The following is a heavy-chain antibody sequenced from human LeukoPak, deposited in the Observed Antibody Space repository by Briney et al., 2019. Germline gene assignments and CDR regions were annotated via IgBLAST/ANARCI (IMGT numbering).Heavy chain of an antibody. CDR2: IDWDDDK. D-gene: IGHD3-22*01. CDR3: RRIGFFYDSSGYSGAFDI. Sequence: SGPTLVNPTQTLTLTCTFSGISLSTSGMRVSWIRQPPGKALEWLARIDWDDDKFYSTSLKTRLTISKDTSKNQVVLTMTNMDPADTATYYCRRIGFFYDSSGYSGAFDIWGQGTMVIVSS. CDR1: GISLSTSGMR. V-gene: IGHV2-70*04. J-gene: IGHJ3*02.